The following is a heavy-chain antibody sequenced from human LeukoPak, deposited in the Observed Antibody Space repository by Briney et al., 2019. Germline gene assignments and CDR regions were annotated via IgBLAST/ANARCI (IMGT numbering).Heavy chain of an antibody. CDR1: GFSFSDFY. D-gene: IGHD4-17*01. CDR3: AKVPTRKALGDYFTPLWYFDL. Sequence: PGGSLRLSCAASGFSFSDFYMSWIRQAPGKGLGWVSAISGSGGSTYYADSVKGRFTISRDNSKNTLYLQMNSLRAEDTAVYYCAKVPTRKALGDYFTPLWYFDLWGRGTLVTVSS. CDR2: ISGSGGST. V-gene: IGHV3-23*01. J-gene: IGHJ2*01.